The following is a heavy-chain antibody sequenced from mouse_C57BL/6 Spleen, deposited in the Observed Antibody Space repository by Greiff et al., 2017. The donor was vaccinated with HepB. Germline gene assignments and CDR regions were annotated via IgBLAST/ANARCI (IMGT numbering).Heavy chain of an antibody. CDR1: GYAFSSYW. V-gene: IGHV1-80*01. CDR3: ARRSDGAYYFDY. CDR2: IYPGDGDT. Sequence: QVQLQQSGAELVKPGASVKISCKASGYAFSSYWMNWVKQRPGKGLEWIGQIYPGDGDTNYNGKFKGKATLTADKSSSTAYMQLSSLTSEDSAVYFCARRSDGAYYFDYWGQGTTLTVSS. J-gene: IGHJ2*01.